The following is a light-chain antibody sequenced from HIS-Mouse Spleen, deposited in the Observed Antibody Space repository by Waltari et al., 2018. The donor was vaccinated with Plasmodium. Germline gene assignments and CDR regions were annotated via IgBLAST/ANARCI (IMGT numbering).Light chain of an antibody. CDR3: QQSYSTPWT. J-gene: IGKJ1*01. Sequence: DIQMTQSPSSLSASVADRVTITCRASQSISSYLNWYQQKPGKAPNPLIYAASSLQSGVPSRFSGSGSGTDFTLTISSLQPEDFATYYCQQSYSTPWTFGQGTKVEIK. V-gene: IGKV1-39*01. CDR2: AAS. CDR1: QSISSY.